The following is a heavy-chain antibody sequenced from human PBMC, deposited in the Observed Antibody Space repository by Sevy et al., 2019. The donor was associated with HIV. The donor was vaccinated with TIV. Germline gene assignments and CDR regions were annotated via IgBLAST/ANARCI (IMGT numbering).Heavy chain of an antibody. CDR2: ISYDGSNK. J-gene: IGHJ4*02. CDR1: GFTFSSYA. Sequence: GGSLRLSCAASGFTFSSYAMHWVRQAPGKGLEWVSVISYDGSNKYYADSVKGRFTISRDNSKNTLYLQMNSLRAEDTAVYSWARDMSSATVTWSHVRPFDYWGQGTLVTVSS. D-gene: IGHD5-18*01. V-gene: IGHV3-30-3*01. CDR3: ARDMSSATVTWSHVRPFDY.